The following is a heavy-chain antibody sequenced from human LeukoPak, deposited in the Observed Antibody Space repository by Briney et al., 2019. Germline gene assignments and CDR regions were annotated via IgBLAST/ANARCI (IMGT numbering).Heavy chain of an antibody. J-gene: IGHJ6*03. CDR2: IYTSGST. Sequence: SQTLSLTCTVSGGSISSGSYYWSWIRQPAGKGLEWIGRIYTSGSTNYNPSLKSRVTMSVDTSKNQFSLKLSSVTAADTAVYYCARVRLTIFGVVPYYYYMDVWGKGTTVTVSS. V-gene: IGHV4-61*02. CDR3: ARVRLTIFGVVPYYYYMDV. D-gene: IGHD3-3*01. CDR1: GGSISSGSYY.